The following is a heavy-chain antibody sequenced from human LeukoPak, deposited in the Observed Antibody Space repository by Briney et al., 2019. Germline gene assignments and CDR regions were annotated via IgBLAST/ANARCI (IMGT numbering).Heavy chain of an antibody. CDR2: INSDGSST. D-gene: IGHD6-13*01. Sequence: GGSLRLSCAASGFTFSSYWMHWVRQAPGKGLVWVSRINSDGSSTSYADSVKGRFTISRDNAKNTLYLQMNSLRAEDTAVYCCARDGRAAAGPNFDYWGQGTLVTVSS. V-gene: IGHV3-74*01. CDR1: GFTFSSYW. J-gene: IGHJ4*02. CDR3: ARDGRAAAGPNFDY.